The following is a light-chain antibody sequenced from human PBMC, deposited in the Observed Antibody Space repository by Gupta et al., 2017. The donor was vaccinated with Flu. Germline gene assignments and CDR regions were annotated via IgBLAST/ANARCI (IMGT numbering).Light chain of an antibody. V-gene: IGKV1-39*01. CDR2: AAS. CDR1: QSISTY. CDR3: QQSYTAPLT. Sequence: DIQMTQSPSSLSASVGDRVTITCRASQSISTYLNWYQHKPGKAPKLLIYAASSLQSGVPSRFSGSGSGTDFTLTISSLQPEDFATYYCQQSYTAPLTFGGGTKAEIK. J-gene: IGKJ4*01.